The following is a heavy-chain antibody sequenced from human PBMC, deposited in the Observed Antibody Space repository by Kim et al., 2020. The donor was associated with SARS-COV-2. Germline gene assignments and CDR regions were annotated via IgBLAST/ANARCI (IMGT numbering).Heavy chain of an antibody. D-gene: IGHD3-10*01. Sequence: LRSRVTISVDTSKNQFSLKLSSVTAADTAVYYCTRGGYYGSVSYRLAFDIWGQETMVTVSS. CDR3: TRGGYYGSVSYRLAFDI. J-gene: IGHJ3*02. V-gene: IGHV4-34*01.